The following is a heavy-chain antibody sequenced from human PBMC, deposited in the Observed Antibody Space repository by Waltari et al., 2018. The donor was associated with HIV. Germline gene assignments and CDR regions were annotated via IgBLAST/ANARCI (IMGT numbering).Heavy chain of an antibody. CDR2: IYYCGST. V-gene: IGHV4-39*06. Sequence: LHLHEWGPWLVQRVGTLSLPCSVSRGSLSRGSKSWGWIRQPPGKGLEWIGSIYYCGSTYYNPSLKSRVNKSIGTSKNQFALKLSSLTATDTAVYYGAGANQYGSSSTAQLRRRCDPWGQGTLVTVSS. J-gene: IGHJ5*02. CDR1: RGSLSRGSKS. D-gene: IGHD6-13*01. CDR3: AGANQYGSSSTAQLRRRCDP.